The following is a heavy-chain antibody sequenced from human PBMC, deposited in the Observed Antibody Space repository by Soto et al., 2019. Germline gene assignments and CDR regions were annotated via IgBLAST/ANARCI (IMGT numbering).Heavy chain of an antibody. V-gene: IGHV3-9*01. CDR3: AKDAETTGMVYLLGFDY. J-gene: IGHJ4*02. CDR1: GFTFDDYA. CDR2: SSWNSGSI. D-gene: IGHD2-8*01. Sequence: GGSLRLSCAASGFTFDDYAMHWVRQAPGKGLEWVSGSSWNSGSIGYADSVKDRFTISRENAKNSLYLQMNSLRAEDTALYYCAKDAETTGMVYLLGFDYWGQGTLVTVSS.